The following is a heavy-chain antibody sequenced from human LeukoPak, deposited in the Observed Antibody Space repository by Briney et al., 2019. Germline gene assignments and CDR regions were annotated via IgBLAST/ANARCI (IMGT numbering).Heavy chain of an antibody. CDR2: ISSGSSYT. J-gene: IGHJ5*02. CDR1: GFTFSDYY. Sequence: GGSLSLSCAASGFTFSDYYMSWIRQAPGQGLEWVSYISSGSSYTDYADSVKVRFTISRDNAKHSMYLQMNSLRAEDTAVYYCARAKLAGRWFDPWGQGTLVTVSS. V-gene: IGHV3-11*06. CDR3: ARAKLAGRWFDP.